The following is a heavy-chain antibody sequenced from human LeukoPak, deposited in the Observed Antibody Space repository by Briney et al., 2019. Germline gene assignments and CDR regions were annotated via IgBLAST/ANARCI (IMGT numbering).Heavy chain of an antibody. CDR2: LYSDGNT. CDR1: GFTVITND. J-gene: IGHJ4*02. Sequence: GGSLRLSCAASGFTVITNDMTCVRQAPGKGLECVSDLYSDGNTKYADSVQGRFTISRDNSKNTLYLDMNSLSPDDTAVYYCVRGVEPLAANTLAYWGQGTLVTVSS. CDR3: VRGVEPLAANTLAY. V-gene: IGHV3-53*01. D-gene: IGHD1-14*01.